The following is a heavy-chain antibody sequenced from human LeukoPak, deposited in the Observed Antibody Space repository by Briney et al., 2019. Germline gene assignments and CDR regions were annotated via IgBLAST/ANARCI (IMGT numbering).Heavy chain of an antibody. V-gene: IGHV3-23*01. CDR3: ARILTGYYDY. CDR1: GFTFTSYG. CDR2: ISDSGTGT. J-gene: IGHJ4*02. D-gene: IGHD3-9*01. Sequence: GGSLRLSCAASGFTFTSYGMSWVRQAPGQGLKWVSDISDSGTGTYYADSVKGRFSISRDNSKNTLYLQMNNLRAEDSAIYYCARILTGYYDYWGQGTLVTVSS.